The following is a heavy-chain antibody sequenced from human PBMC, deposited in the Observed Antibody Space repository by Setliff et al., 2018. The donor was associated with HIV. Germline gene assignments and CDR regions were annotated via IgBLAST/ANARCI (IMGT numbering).Heavy chain of an antibody. CDR1: GFTFSIYA. Sequence: GGSLRLSCAASGFTFSIYAFHWVRQAPGRGLEYVSAISSDGIHTYYTNSVKGRFTISRDDSENTLYLQMGSLRPEDMAVYYCARAMYSSGWYLGAFDIWGQGTTVTVS. V-gene: IGHV3-64*01. J-gene: IGHJ3*02. CDR3: ARAMYSSGWYLGAFDI. D-gene: IGHD6-19*01. CDR2: ISSDGIHT.